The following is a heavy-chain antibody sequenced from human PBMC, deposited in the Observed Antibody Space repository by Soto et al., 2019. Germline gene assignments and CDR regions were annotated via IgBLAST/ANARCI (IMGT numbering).Heavy chain of an antibody. J-gene: IGHJ6*03. D-gene: IGHD3-9*01. V-gene: IGHV3-21*01. CDR2: ISSSSSYI. Sequence: EVQLVESGGGLVKPGGSLRLSCAASGFTFSSYSMNWVRQAPGKGLEWVSSISSSSSYIYYADSVKGRFTISRDNAKNSLYLQMNRLRAEDTAVYYCARDLEYYDILTGYSKYYYYYMDVWGKGTTVTVSS. CDR3: ARDLEYYDILTGYSKYYYYYMDV. CDR1: GFTFSSYS.